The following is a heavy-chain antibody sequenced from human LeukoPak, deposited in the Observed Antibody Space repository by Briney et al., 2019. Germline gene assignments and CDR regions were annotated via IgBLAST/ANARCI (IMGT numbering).Heavy chain of an antibody. CDR1: GFTFSSYG. J-gene: IGHJ5*02. Sequence: GGSLRLSCAASGFTFSSYGMHWVRQAPGKGLEWVAVISYDGSNKYYADSVKGRFTISRDNSKNTLYLQMNSLRAEDTAVYYCAKEAQTVVVVDNWFDPWGQGTLVIVSS. CDR2: ISYDGSNK. V-gene: IGHV3-30*18. D-gene: IGHD2-15*01. CDR3: AKEAQTVVVVDNWFDP.